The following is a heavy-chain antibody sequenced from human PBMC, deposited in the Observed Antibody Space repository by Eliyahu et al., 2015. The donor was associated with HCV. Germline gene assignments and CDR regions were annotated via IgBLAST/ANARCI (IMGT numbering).Heavy chain of an antibody. Sequence: QVHLQESGPGLVKPSGTLSLTCAVSGDSISSGNWWSWVRQPPGKGLEWIAEIYHSGSTYYNASLKSRVTTSVDKSTNQFSLKLSSVTAADTAVYYCARAGAEMVIVYWGQGTLVTVSS. CDR3: ARAGAEMVIVY. J-gene: IGHJ4*02. CDR2: IYHSGST. CDR1: GDSISSGNW. V-gene: IGHV4-4*02. D-gene: IGHD4/OR15-4a*01.